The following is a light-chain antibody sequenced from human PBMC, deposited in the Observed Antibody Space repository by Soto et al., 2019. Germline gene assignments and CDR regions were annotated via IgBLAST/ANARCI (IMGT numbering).Light chain of an antibody. CDR2: KAS. CDR3: QQYNSYLFT. CDR1: QSISSW. Sequence: DIQMTQSPSTLSASVGDRVTITCRASQSISSWLAWYQQKPGKAPKLLIYKASSLESGVPSRFSGSVSGTEFTLTISSLQPDDFATYYCQQYNSYLFTFGPGTKVDI. V-gene: IGKV1-5*03. J-gene: IGKJ3*01.